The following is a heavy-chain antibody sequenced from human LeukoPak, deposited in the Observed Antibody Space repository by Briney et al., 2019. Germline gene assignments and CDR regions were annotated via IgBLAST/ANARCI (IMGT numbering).Heavy chain of an antibody. J-gene: IGHJ3*02. D-gene: IGHD3-22*01. V-gene: IGHV3-23*01. CDR1: GFTFSSYA. CDR2: ISGSGGST. Sequence: GGSLRLSCAASGFTFSSYAMRWVRQAPGTGLEWVSAISGSGGSTYYADSVKGRFTISRDNSKNTLYLQMNSLRAEDTAVYYCAKDSSGYLHFDIWGQGTMVTVSS. CDR3: AKDSSGYLHFDI.